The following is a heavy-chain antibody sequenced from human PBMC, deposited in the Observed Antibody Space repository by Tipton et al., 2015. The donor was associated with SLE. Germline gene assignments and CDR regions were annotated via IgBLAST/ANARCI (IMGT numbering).Heavy chain of an antibody. D-gene: IGHD6-13*01. V-gene: IGHV4-38-2*02. CDR3: ARVSIAAAGTGGGDY. CDR2: VYHSGST. J-gene: IGHJ4*02. CDR1: GYSISSAYY. Sequence: TLSLTCSVSGYSISSAYYWGWIRQPPGKGLESIGIVYHSGSTYYNPSLKSRVTMSLDRSKNQFSLSLRSVTAADTAVYYCARVSIAAAGTGGGDYWGQGTLVTVSS.